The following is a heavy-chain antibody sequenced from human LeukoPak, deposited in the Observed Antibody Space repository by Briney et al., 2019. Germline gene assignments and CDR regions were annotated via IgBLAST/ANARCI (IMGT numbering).Heavy chain of an antibody. CDR3: ARVYIGYSGYRGEYYFDY. J-gene: IGHJ4*02. CDR2: IYSGGST. D-gene: IGHD5-12*01. CDR1: GFTVSSNY. Sequence: GGSLRLSCAASGFTVSSNYMSWVRQAPGKGLEWVSVIYSGGSTYYADSVKGRFTISRDNSKNTLYLQMNSLRAEDTAVYYCARVYIGYSGYRGEYYFDYWGQGTLVTVSS. V-gene: IGHV3-53*01.